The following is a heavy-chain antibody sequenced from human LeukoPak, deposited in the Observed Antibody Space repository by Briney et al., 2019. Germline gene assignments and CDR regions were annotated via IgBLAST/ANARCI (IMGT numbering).Heavy chain of an antibody. J-gene: IGHJ4*02. CDR1: GYTFTSYG. Sequence: GASVKVSCKASGYTFTSYGISWVRQAPGQGLEWMGWISAYNGNTNYAQKLQGRVTMTTDTSTSTAYMELRSLRSDDTAVYYCARVVVGDSSVYYSYYFDYWGQGTLVTVSS. CDR2: ISAYNGNT. D-gene: IGHD3-22*01. CDR3: ARVVVGDSSVYYSYYFDY. V-gene: IGHV1-18*01.